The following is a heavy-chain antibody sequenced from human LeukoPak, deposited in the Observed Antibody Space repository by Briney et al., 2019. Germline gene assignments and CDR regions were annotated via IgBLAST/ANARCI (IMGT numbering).Heavy chain of an antibody. Sequence: GASVKVSCKTTGYTFTSYGISWVRQAPGQALEWMGWISAYNGNTNYAQKLQGRVTMTTDTSTSTAYMELRSLRSDDTAVYYCAGRIAAAGGFDYWGQGTLVTVSS. CDR1: GYTFTSYG. D-gene: IGHD6-13*01. CDR2: ISAYNGNT. CDR3: AGRIAAAGGFDY. V-gene: IGHV1-18*01. J-gene: IGHJ4*02.